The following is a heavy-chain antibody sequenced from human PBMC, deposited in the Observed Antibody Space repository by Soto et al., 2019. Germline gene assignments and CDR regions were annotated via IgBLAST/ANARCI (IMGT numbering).Heavy chain of an antibody. J-gene: IGHJ4*02. CDR2: IYYSGGA. CDR1: GSSISSDPFY. D-gene: IGHD3-10*01. CDR3: ARDTGSYGTDY. V-gene: IGHV4-31*03. Sequence: SETLSLTCTVSGSSISSDPFYWGWIRQHPGKGLEWIGYIYYSGGAYYNPSLKSRVTISSDTSKNQFSLNLSSVTPADTAVYYCARDTGSYGTDYWGQGTLVTVSS.